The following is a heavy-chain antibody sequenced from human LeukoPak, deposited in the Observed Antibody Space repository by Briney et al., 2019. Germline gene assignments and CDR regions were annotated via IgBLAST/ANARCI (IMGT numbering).Heavy chain of an antibody. J-gene: IGHJ4*02. CDR2: IYTSGST. Sequence: PSETLSLTCTVSGGSISSYYRSWIRQPAGKGLEWIGRIYTSGSTNYNPSLKSRVTMSVDTSKNQFSLKLSSVTAADTAVYYCARDALGSSSWFDWFDYWGQGTLVTVPS. V-gene: IGHV4-4*07. CDR3: ARDALGSSSWFDWFDY. CDR1: GGSISSYY. D-gene: IGHD6-13*01.